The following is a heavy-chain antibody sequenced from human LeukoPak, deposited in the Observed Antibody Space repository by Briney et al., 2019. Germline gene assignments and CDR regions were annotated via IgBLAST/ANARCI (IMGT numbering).Heavy chain of an antibody. Sequence: GGSLRLSCAASGFTFSSYGMHWVRQAPGKGLEWVAVIWYDGSNKYYADSVKGRFTISRDNSKNTLYLQMNSLRAEDTAVYYCASAHCSSTSCYPHVYWGQGTLVTVSS. J-gene: IGHJ4*02. D-gene: IGHD2-2*01. CDR2: IWYDGSNK. V-gene: IGHV3-33*01. CDR3: ASAHCSSTSCYPHVY. CDR1: GFTFSSYG.